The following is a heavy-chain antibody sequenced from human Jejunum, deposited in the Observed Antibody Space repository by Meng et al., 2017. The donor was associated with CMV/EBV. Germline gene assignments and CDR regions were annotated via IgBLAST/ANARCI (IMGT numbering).Heavy chain of an antibody. Sequence: GNFRGDDWNWLRQPTGKGLEWIGEISHSGGNSYNPSLRSRLTRSVDTSTNQFSLRLTSVTAADTALYYCARSLRDYSGWVKKYHFDYWGQGTLVTVSS. J-gene: IGHJ4*02. D-gene: IGHD6-19*01. CDR1: GNFRGDD. CDR2: ISHSGGN. V-gene: IGHV4-34*01. CDR3: ARSLRDYSGWVKKYHFDY.